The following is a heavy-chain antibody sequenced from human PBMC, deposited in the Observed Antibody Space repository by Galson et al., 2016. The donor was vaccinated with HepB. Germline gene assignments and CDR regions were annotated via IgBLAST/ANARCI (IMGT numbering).Heavy chain of an antibody. D-gene: IGHD1-14*01. CDR3: ARDPEKFKVNHYYYYTMDV. Sequence: SVKVSCKASGYSFTDYHMHWLRQAPGQGLEWMGRIDRPSGDTKYAQQFQGRVTVTRDSSINTVYMELSSLTSADTGLYYCARDPEKFKVNHYYYYTMDVWGQGTTVSVSS. J-gene: IGHJ6*02. CDR2: IDRPSGDT. CDR1: GYSFTDYH. V-gene: IGHV1-2*05.